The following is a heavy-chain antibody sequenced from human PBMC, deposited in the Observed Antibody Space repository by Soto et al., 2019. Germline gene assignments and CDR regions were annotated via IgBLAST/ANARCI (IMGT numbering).Heavy chain of an antibody. CDR3: ARGGTYYDFWSGSDY. CDR2: IYYSGST. CDR1: GGSISSYY. V-gene: IGHV4-59*01. Sequence: SETLSLTCTVSGGSISSYYWSWIRQPPGKGLEWIGYIYYSGSTNYNPSLKSRVTISVDTSKNQFSLKLSSVTAADTAVYYCARGGTYYDFWSGSDYWGQGTLVTVSS. D-gene: IGHD3-3*01. J-gene: IGHJ4*02.